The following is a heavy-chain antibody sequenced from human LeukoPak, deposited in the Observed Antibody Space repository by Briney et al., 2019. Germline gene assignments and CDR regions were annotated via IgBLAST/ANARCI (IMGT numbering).Heavy chain of an antibody. Sequence: PGGSLRLSCAASGFTVITIDMTWVRQAPGKGLEWVSDLYSDGNTKYADTVQGRFTISRDNSKNTLYLEMNSLSPDDTAVYYCARGVEPLAANTLAYWGQGTLVTVSS. D-gene: IGHD1-14*01. V-gene: IGHV3-53*01. CDR3: ARGVEPLAANTLAY. CDR1: GFTVITID. J-gene: IGHJ4*02. CDR2: LYSDGNT.